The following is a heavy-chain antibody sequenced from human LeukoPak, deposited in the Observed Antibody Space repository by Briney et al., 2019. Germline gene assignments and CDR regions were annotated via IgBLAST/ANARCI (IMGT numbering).Heavy chain of an antibody. CDR1: GFSLSTSGVG. V-gene: IGHV2-5*02. CDR2: IYWDDDE. Sequence: SGPTLVNPTQTLTLTCTFSGFSLSTSGVGVGWIRQPPGKALEWLALIYWDDDERYSPSLKSRLTITKDTSKNQVVLTMTNMDPVDTATYYCVRRRTGAYDFDYWGQGTLVTVSS. D-gene: IGHD3-3*01. CDR3: VRRRTGAYDFDY. J-gene: IGHJ4*02.